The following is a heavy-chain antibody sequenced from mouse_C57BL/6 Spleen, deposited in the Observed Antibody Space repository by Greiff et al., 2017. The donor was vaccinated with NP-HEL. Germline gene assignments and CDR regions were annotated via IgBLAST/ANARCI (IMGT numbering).Heavy chain of an antibody. CDR1: GYTFTSYW. CDR3: ARKLRLYFDY. J-gene: IGHJ2*01. D-gene: IGHD3-2*02. CDR2: IDPSDSYT. Sequence: VQLQQPGAELVMPGASVKLSCKASGYTFTSYWMHWVKQRPGQGLEWIGEIDPSDSYTNYNQKFKGKSTLTVDKSSSTAYMQLSSLTSEDSAVYYCARKLRLYFDYWGQGTTLTVSS. V-gene: IGHV1-69*01.